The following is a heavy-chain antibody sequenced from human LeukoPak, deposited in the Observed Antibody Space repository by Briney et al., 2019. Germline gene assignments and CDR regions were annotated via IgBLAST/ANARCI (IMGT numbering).Heavy chain of an antibody. CDR1: GGSISSYY. J-gene: IGHJ4*02. D-gene: IGHD6-6*01. Sequence: SETLSLTCTVSGGSISSYYWSWIRQPAGKGLEWIGRIYTSGSTNYNPSLKSRVTISVDRSKNQFSLKLSSVTAADTAVYYCARGHSSSSAFDYWGQGTLVTVSS. CDR2: IYTSGST. CDR3: ARGHSSSSAFDY. V-gene: IGHV4-4*07.